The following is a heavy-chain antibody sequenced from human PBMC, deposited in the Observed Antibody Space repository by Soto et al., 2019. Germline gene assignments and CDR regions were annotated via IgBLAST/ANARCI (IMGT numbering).Heavy chain of an antibody. J-gene: IGHJ4*02. V-gene: IGHV3-7*03. CDR1: GFTFSSYW. CDR3: ATDTYCPATCYRGDGN. D-gene: IGHD2-8*02. CDR2: MNQHGSDI. Sequence: EVQLVESGGDLVQPGGSLSLSCAASGFTFSSYWIAWVRQSPGKGLEWVASMNQHGSDIQYVDSVMGRFTSSRDNVRNLLYLQMNNLRVDHTAIYYCATDTYCPATCYRGDGNWGQGTVVRVSS.